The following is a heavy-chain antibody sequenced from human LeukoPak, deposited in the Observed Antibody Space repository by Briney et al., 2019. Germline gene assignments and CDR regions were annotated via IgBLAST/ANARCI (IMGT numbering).Heavy chain of an antibody. J-gene: IGHJ4*02. CDR1: GYTFTGYY. D-gene: IGHD6-13*01. V-gene: IGHV1-8*02. Sequence: AASVKVSCKASGYTFTGYYMHWVRQAPGQGLEWMGWMNPNSGNTGYAQKFQGRVTMTRNTSISTAYMELSSLRSEDTAVYYCARGRRASSSWYYDYWGQGTLVTVSS. CDR2: MNPNSGNT. CDR3: ARGRRASSSWYYDY.